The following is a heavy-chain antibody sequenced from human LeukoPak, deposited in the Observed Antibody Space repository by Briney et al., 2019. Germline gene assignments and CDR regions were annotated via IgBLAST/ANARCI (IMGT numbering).Heavy chain of an antibody. CDR2: IYTSGST. D-gene: IGHD6-19*01. CDR3: ARDGTGYTSGWYPFDY. J-gene: IGHJ4*02. V-gene: IGHV4-4*07. Sequence: KPSETLSLTCTVSGGSISSYYYNWIRQPAGKGLEWIGRIYTSGSTNYNPSLKSRVSMSVDTSKNQFSLKPSSVTAADTAVYYCARDGTGYTSGWYPFDYWGQGTLVTVSS. CDR1: GGSISSYY.